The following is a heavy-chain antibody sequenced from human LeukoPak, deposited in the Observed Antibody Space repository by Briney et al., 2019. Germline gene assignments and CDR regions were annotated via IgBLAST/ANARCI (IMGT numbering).Heavy chain of an antibody. V-gene: IGHV3-21*01. CDR1: GSTFGGSS. D-gene: IGHD2-8*02. CDR2: ISSSSSYI. CDR3: ARVAVSGPTGWFDS. J-gene: IGHJ5*01. Sequence: GGPLELPCEASGSTFGGSSMNWVGQAPGKGLEGASSISSSSSYIYYADSVKGRFTISRDDAKNSLYLQMNSLRAEDTAVYYCARVAVSGPTGWFDSWGQGTLVIVSS.